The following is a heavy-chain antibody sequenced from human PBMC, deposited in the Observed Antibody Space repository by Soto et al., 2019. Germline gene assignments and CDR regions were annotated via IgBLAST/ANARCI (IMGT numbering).Heavy chain of an antibody. Sequence: PGLSLRLSCAASGFTFRSYALSWVRQAPGKGLEWVSGISGSGGSTYYADSVKGRFTISRDNSKNTLYLQMNSLRAEDTAVYYCAKGSIAARTVNGFDHWCQGSLVTV. CDR2: ISGSGGST. CDR1: GFTFRSYA. J-gene: IGHJ5*02. D-gene: IGHD6-6*01. CDR3: AKGSIAARTVNGFDH. V-gene: IGHV3-23*01.